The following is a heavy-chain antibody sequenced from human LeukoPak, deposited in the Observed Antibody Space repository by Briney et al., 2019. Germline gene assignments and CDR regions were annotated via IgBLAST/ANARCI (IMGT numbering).Heavy chain of an antibody. CDR1: GFTFSSYS. Sequence: GGSLRLSCAASGFTFSSYSMNWVRQAPGKGLEWVSSISSSSSYIYYADSVKGRFTTSRDNAKDSLYLQMNSLRAEDTAVYYCARVRIAARPPLPFDYWGQGTLVTVSS. J-gene: IGHJ4*02. CDR3: ARVRIAARPPLPFDY. V-gene: IGHV3-21*01. CDR2: ISSSSSYI. D-gene: IGHD6-6*01.